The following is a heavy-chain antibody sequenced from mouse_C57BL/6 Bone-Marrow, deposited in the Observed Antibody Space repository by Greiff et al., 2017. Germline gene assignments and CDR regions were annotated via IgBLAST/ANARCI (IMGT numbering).Heavy chain of an antibody. V-gene: IGHV5-17*01. CDR2: ISSGSSTI. CDR3: ARKEDWVYYFDY. CDR1: GFTFSDYG. J-gene: IGHJ2*01. Sequence: EVKLVESGGGLVKPGGSLKLSCAASGFTFSDYGMHWVRQAPEKGLEWVAYISSGSSTIYYADTVKGRFTISRDNAKNTLFLQMTSLRSEDTAMYYCARKEDWVYYFDYWGQGTTLTVSS. D-gene: IGHD4-1*01.